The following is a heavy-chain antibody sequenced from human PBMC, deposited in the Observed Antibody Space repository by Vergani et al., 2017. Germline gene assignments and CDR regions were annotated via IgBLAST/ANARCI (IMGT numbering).Heavy chain of an antibody. Sequence: QVQLQQWGAGLFKPSETLSLTCAVYGGSFSGYYWSWIRQPPGKGLEWIGEINHSGSTNYNPSLKSRVTISVDTSKNKFSLKLSSVTAADTAVYYCARRGRSSSFFGGAFDIWGQGTMVTVSS. D-gene: IGHD6-6*01. CDR2: INHSGST. CDR3: ARRGRSSSFFGGAFDI. J-gene: IGHJ3*02. CDR1: GGSFSGYY. V-gene: IGHV4-34*01.